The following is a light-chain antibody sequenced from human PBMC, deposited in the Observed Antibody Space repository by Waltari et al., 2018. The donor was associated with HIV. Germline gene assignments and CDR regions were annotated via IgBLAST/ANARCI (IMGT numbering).Light chain of an antibody. CDR1: KSVLHSSNNKNY. CDR3: QQYYNSPLT. J-gene: IGKJ1*01. Sequence: DIVMTQSPDSLAVSLGERATINCKSSKSVLHSSNNKNYLAGYQQKPGQPPNLLIYWASTRESGVPDRFSGSGSGTDFTLTISSLQAEDVAVYYCQQYYNSPLTFGQGTKVEIK. V-gene: IGKV4-1*01. CDR2: WAS.